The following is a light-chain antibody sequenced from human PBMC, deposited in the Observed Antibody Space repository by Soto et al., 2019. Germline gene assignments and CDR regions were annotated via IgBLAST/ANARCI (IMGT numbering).Light chain of an antibody. CDR2: AAS. J-gene: IGKJ3*01. Sequence: DIQMTQSPSSLSASVGDRVTISCRASQGISNSLAWYQQGPGKAPKLLIYAASTLQSGVPSRFSGSGSGTDFTLTISSLQPEDVATYYCQEYNSAPFTFGPGTTVDIK. CDR1: QGISNS. V-gene: IGKV1-27*01. CDR3: QEYNSAPFT.